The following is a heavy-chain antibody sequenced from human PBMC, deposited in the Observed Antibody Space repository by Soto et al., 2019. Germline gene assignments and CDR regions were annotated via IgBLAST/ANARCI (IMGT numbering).Heavy chain of an antibody. J-gene: IGHJ4*02. V-gene: IGHV3-9*01. Sequence: PGGSLRLSCAASGFTFDDYAMHWVRQAPGKSLDWVSGISWNSGSIGYADSVKGRFTISRDNAKNSLYLQMNSLRAEDTALYYCAKDIRGDAAAGTFDYWGQGTLVTVSS. CDR3: AKDIRGDAAAGTFDY. CDR1: GFTFDDYA. CDR2: ISWNSGSI. D-gene: IGHD6-13*01.